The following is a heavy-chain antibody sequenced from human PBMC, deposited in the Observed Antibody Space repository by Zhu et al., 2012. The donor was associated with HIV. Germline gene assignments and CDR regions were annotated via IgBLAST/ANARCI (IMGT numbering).Heavy chain of an antibody. CDR3: ARPGIVSVGGWFDP. V-gene: IGHV4-39*01. J-gene: IGHJ5*02. CDR2: IYYSGTT. Sequence: QVQLQESGPGLLKPSETLSLTCTVSGGSISSNYYWGWIRQPPGKGLEWIGSIYYSGTTYYNSSLKSRVTISIDTSRNQFSLRLSSVTAADTAVYYCARPGIVSVGGWFDPWGPGNSGHRSPQ. CDR1: GGSISSNYY. D-gene: IGHD1-26*01.